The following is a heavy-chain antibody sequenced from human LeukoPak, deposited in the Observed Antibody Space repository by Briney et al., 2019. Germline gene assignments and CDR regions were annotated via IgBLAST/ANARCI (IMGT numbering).Heavy chain of an antibody. D-gene: IGHD3-9*01. V-gene: IGHV3-20*01. CDR2: IYWNGGST. J-gene: IGHJ6*03. Sequence: PGGSLRLSCAASGFTFDDYGMTWVRQVPGKRLEWVSGIYWNGGSTGYADSVKGRFTIFRDNAKNSLYLQMNRLRAEDTAVYHCARAMEDILTGYFHDYYMDVWGKGTTVTISS. CDR1: GFTFDDYG. CDR3: ARAMEDILTGYFHDYYMDV.